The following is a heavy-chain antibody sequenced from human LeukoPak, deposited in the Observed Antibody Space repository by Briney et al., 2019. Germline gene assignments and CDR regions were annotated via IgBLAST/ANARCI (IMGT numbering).Heavy chain of an antibody. J-gene: IGHJ6*02. CDR2: ISYDGSNK. CDR1: GFTFSSYG. V-gene: IGHV3-30*03. Sequence: GRSLRLSCAASGFTFSSYGMHWVRQAPGKGLEWVAVISYDGSNKYYADSVKGRFTISRDNSKNTLYLQTNSLRAEDTAVYYCAQATDGMDVWGQGTTVTVSS. CDR3: AQATDGMDV.